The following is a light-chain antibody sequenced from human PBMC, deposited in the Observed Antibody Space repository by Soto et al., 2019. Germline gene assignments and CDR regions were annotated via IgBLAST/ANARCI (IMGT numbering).Light chain of an antibody. Sequence: EIVMTQSPATLSVSPGERATLSCRASQSVSSNLAWYQQKPGQAPRLLIYGASTRATGIPARFSGSGSGIEFTLTISSLQSEDFAVYYCQQRSVWPITFGQGTRLEIK. CDR3: QQRSVWPIT. J-gene: IGKJ5*01. CDR2: GAS. V-gene: IGKV3-15*01. CDR1: QSVSSN.